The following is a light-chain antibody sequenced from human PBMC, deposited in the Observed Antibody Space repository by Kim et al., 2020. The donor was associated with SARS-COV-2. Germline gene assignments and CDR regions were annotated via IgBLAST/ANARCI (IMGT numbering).Light chain of an antibody. V-gene: IGKV2-28*01. CDR2: LVS. J-gene: IGKJ1*01. CDR1: QSLLHSNGNTY. CDR3: MQALATPGT. Sequence: DIVMNQSPLSLPVTPGEPASISCRSSQSLLHSNGNTYLDWYLQKPGQSPQLLIYLVSNRASGVPDRFSGSGSGTDFTLKIIRVEAGAVWFYYCMQALATPGTFGQGNKVDIK.